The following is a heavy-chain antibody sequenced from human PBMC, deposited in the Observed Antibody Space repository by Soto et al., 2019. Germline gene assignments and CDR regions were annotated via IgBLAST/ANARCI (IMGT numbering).Heavy chain of an antibody. CDR2: IIPIFGTA. V-gene: IGHV1-69*13. CDR3: ARVGLELIYYYYGMDV. Sequence: SVKVSCKASGGTFSSYAISWVRQAPGQGLEWMGGIIPIFGTANYAQKFQGRVTITADESTSTAYMELSSLRSEDTAAYYCARVGLELIYYYYGMDVWGQGTTVTV. CDR1: GGTFSSYA. D-gene: IGHD1-7*01. J-gene: IGHJ6*02.